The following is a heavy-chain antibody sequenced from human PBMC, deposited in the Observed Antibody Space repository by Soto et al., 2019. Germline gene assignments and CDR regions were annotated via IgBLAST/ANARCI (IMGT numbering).Heavy chain of an antibody. CDR1: GGTFSSYT. J-gene: IGHJ4*02. CDR3: ARDTWIQLWSQYYFDY. D-gene: IGHD5-18*01. CDR2: IIPILGIA. V-gene: IGHV1-69*08. Sequence: QVQLVQSGAEVKKPGSSVKVSCKASGGTFSSYTISWVRQAPGQGLEWMGRIIPILGIANYAQKFQGRVTSTADKSTSTAYMELSSLRSEDTAVYYCARDTWIQLWSQYYFDYWGQGTLVTVSS.